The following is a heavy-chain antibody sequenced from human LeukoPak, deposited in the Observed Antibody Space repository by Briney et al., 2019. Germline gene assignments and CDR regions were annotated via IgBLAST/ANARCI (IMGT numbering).Heavy chain of an antibody. D-gene: IGHD6-19*01. CDR1: GYTFTSYD. J-gene: IGHJ4*02. Sequence: ASVKVSCKASGYTFTSYDINWVRQATGQGLERMGWMNPNSGNTGYAQKFQGRVTMTRNTSISTAYMELSSLRSEDTAVYYCAARGDSSGWSGDYWGQGTLVTVSS. V-gene: IGHV1-8*01. CDR2: MNPNSGNT. CDR3: AARGDSSGWSGDY.